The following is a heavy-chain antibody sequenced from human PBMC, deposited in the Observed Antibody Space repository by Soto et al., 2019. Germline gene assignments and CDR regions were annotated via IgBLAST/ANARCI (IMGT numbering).Heavy chain of an antibody. CDR2: ISGDNINS. D-gene: IGHD6-13*01. CDR3: GREGQQLAQEKYYQLNGMDV. Sequence: QVQLVQSGAEVKKPGASVKVSCKASGFTFSDYGLSWVRQAPGQPLEWMGWISGDNINSKYSQKFQGRLTMTTDTSTATASMELRSLTSDDTAVYYCGREGQQLAQEKYYQLNGMDVWGQGTTVTVSS. V-gene: IGHV1-18*01. J-gene: IGHJ6*02. CDR1: GFTFSDYG.